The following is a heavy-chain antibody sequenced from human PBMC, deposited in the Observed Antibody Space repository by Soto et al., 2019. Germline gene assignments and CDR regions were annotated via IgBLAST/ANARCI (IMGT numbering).Heavy chain of an antibody. Sequence: EVQLLESGGGLVQPGGSLRLSCAASGFTFSSYAMSWVRQAPGKGLEWVSAISGSGGSTYYADSVKGRFTISRDNSKNTLYLQMNSLRPEDTAVYYCAAGPGIQLLFDYWCHGTLVTVSS. CDR3: AAGPGIQLLFDY. CDR1: GFTFSSYA. J-gene: IGHJ4*01. CDR2: ISGSGGST. D-gene: IGHD5-18*01. V-gene: IGHV3-23*01.